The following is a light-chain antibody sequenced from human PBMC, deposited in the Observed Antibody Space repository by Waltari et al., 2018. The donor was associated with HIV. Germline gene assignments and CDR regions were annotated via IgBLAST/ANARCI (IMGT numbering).Light chain of an antibody. V-gene: IGLV2-14*01. CDR3: SSYTSSSTLRV. CDR1: SSDVGGYNY. Sequence: SVSGSPGQSITISCTGTSSDVGGYNYVSWYQQHPGKAPKLMIYEVSNRPSGVSNRFSGSKSGNTASLTISGLQAEDEADYYCSSYTSSSTLRVFGGGTKLTVL. J-gene: IGLJ3*02. CDR2: EVS.